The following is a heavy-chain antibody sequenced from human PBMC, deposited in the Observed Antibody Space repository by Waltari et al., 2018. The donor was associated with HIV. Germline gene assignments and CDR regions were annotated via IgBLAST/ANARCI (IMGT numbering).Heavy chain of an antibody. V-gene: IGHV3-23*04. CDR3: AKRLTGTHYYFDY. CDR2: ISSSGNSA. Sequence: EVQLVESGGGLVQPGGYLRLSCTVSGFTFSSFPMRWVRQAPGMGLEWVSAISSSGNSAYSEDSVKGRFTISRDNSKNTLYLQMNSLRAEDTAIYYCAKRLTGTHYYFDYWGQGTLVTVSS. D-gene: IGHD1-7*01. CDR1: GFTFSSFP. J-gene: IGHJ4*02.